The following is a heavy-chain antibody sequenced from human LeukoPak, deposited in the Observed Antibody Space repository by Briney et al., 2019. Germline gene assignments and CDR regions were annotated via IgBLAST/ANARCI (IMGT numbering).Heavy chain of an antibody. Sequence: ASVTVSCKASGYTFTSYDINWVRQATGQGLEWMGWMNPNSGNTGYAQKFQGRVTITRNTSISTAYMELSSLRSEDTAVYYCARDRPVDTAVSSPGYYYYYMDVWGKGTTVTISS. D-gene: IGHD5-18*01. CDR1: GYTFTSYD. CDR2: MNPNSGNT. J-gene: IGHJ6*03. CDR3: ARDRPVDTAVSSPGYYYYYMDV. V-gene: IGHV1-8*03.